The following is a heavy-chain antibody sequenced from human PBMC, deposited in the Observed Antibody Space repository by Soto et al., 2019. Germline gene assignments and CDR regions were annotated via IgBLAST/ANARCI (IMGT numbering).Heavy chain of an antibody. Sequence: GGSLRLSCAASGFTFSSYGMHWVRQAPGKGLEWVAVIWYDGSNKYYADSVKGRFTISRDNSKNTLYLQMNSLRAEDTAVYYCARDRGLLLPHDAFDIWGQGTMVTVSS. CDR3: ARDRGLLLPHDAFDI. V-gene: IGHV3-33*01. CDR1: GFTFSSYG. D-gene: IGHD3-22*01. CDR2: IWYDGSNK. J-gene: IGHJ3*02.